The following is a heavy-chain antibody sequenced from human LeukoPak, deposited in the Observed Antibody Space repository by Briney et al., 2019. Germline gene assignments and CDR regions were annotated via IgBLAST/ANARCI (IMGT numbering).Heavy chain of an antibody. J-gene: IGHJ4*02. CDR3: AGDGNGYYFDY. CDR2: INQDGSEK. Sequence: GGSLRLSCAASGFTFTSYWMSWVRQAPGKGLEWVANINQDGSEKYYVDSVKGRFTISRDNAKNSLYLQMNSLRAEDTAVYFCAGDGNGYYFDYWGQGTLVTVSS. V-gene: IGHV3-7*05. D-gene: IGHD4-23*01. CDR1: GFTFTSYW.